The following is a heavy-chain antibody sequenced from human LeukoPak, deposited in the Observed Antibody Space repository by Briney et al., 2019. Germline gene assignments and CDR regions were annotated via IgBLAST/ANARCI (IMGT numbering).Heavy chain of an antibody. V-gene: IGHV3-11*04. D-gene: IGHD3-10*01. CDR2: ISSSGSTI. CDR1: GFSFSHAW. J-gene: IGHJ4*02. Sequence: GGSLRLSCAASGFSFSHAWMSWVRQAPGKGLEWVSYISSSGSTIYYADSVKGRFTISRDNAKNSLYLQMNSLRAEDTAVYYCARASQPYYYGSGSLFDYWGQGTLVTVSS. CDR3: ARASQPYYYGSGSLFDY.